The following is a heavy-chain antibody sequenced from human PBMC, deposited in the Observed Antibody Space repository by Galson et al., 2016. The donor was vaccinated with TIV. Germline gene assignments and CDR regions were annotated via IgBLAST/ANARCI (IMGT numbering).Heavy chain of an antibody. V-gene: IGHV3-33*01. J-gene: IGHJ3*01. Sequence: SLRLSCEASGFTLPNYGLTWVRQAPGKGLEWVAVMWSDGTNTDYADNVKGRFTIYKDNSENTLNLQMNTLRDEDTAVYYCARTGTNNLYIGGYGDEVGVEFWGQGTMVTVSS. CDR3: ARTGTNNLYIGGYGDEVGVEF. CDR2: MWSDGTNT. CDR1: GFTLPNYG. D-gene: IGHD1-26*01.